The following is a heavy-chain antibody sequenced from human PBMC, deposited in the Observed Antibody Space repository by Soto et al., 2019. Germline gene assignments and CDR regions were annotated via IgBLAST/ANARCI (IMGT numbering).Heavy chain of an antibody. CDR1: GFTFSNYA. Sequence: PGGSLRLSCAASGFTFSNYAMNWVRQAPGKGLEWVSIISGSGGSIYYADSVKGRFTISRDNSKNTLYLQLNSLRAEDTAVYYCARDKRDLRFLEWSYYFDYWGQGTLVTVSS. J-gene: IGHJ4*02. D-gene: IGHD3-3*01. V-gene: IGHV3-23*01. CDR2: ISGSGGSI. CDR3: ARDKRDLRFLEWSYYFDY.